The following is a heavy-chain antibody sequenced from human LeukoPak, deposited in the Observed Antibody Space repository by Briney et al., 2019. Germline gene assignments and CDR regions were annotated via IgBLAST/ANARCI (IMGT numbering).Heavy chain of an antibody. V-gene: IGHV4-61*09. D-gene: IGHD4-23*01. CDR3: ARVTTVATGDAFDI. CDR1: GGSITSDNYY. CDR2: IYTSGSTKYT. J-gene: IGHJ3*02. Sequence: PSETLSLTCTVSGGSITSDNYYWNWIRQPAGKGLEWIGHIYTSGSTKYTNYSPSLKSRVTISLDTSKNQFSLKLSSVTAADTAVYFCARVTTVATGDAFDIWGQGTMVTVSS.